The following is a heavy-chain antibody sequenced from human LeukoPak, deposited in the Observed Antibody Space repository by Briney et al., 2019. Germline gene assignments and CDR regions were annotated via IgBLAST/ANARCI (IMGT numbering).Heavy chain of an antibody. D-gene: IGHD5-12*01. J-gene: IGHJ6*03. CDR1: GFTFITYS. V-gene: IGHV3-21*01. CDR3: ARDKRGYDFPTHYYYYMDV. Sequence: GGSLRLSCAASGFTFITYSMSWVRQAPGKGLEWVSSISSSSSSYIYYADSVKGRFTISRDHAKNSLYLQMNSLRAEDTAVYYCARDKRGYDFPTHYYYYMDVWGKGTTVTISS. CDR2: ISSSSSSYI.